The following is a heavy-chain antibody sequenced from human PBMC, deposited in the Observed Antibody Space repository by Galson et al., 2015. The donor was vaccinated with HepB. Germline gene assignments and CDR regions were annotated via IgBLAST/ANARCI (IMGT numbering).Heavy chain of an antibody. Sequence: SLRLSCAASGFTVSRNYMSWVRQAPGKGLEWVSVIYSGGSTYYADSVKGRFTISRDNSKNTLYLQMNSLRAEDTAVYYCARGGASSSSPPYYYYYGMDVWGQGTTVTVSS. D-gene: IGHD6-6*01. V-gene: IGHV3-66*02. CDR1: GFTVSRNY. CDR2: IYSGGST. CDR3: ARGGASSSSPPYYYYYGMDV. J-gene: IGHJ6*02.